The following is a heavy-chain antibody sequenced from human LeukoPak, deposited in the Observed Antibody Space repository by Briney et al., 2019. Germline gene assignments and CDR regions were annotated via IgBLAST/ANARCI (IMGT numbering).Heavy chain of an antibody. V-gene: IGHV4-39*01. CDR1: GASINIYTYY. Sequence: SETLTLTCTVAGASINIYTYYWGWIRQPPGKGLEWIGSVSYSGSPYYNPSLTSRATISVDTSKNQFSLRLTSVTAADTAVYYCARHLDIDYGGNIYFDYWGQGILVTVSS. D-gene: IGHD4-23*01. CDR3: ARHLDIDYGGNIYFDY. CDR2: VSYSGSP. J-gene: IGHJ4*02.